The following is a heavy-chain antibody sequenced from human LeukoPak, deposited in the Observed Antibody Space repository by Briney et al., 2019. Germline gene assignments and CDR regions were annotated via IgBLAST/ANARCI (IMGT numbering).Heavy chain of an antibody. D-gene: IGHD1-14*01. V-gene: IGHV1-18*01. CDR3: ARGGRRYFDY. J-gene: IGHJ4*02. Sequence: ASVMVSCKASGYTFTSYGITWVRQAPGQGLKWMGWITGYNGDTKYAQNLQGRVTMTTDTSTSTAYMELRSLRSDDTAVYYCARGGRRYFDYWGQGTLVTVSS. CDR1: GYTFTSYG. CDR2: ITGYNGDT.